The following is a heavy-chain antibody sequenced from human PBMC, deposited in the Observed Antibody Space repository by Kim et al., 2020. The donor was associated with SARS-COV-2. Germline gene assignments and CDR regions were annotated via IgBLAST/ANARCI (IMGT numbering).Heavy chain of an antibody. Sequence: SETLSLTCTVSGGSISSSSYYWGWIRQPPGKGLEWIGSIYYSGSTYYNPSLKSRVTISVDTSKNQFSLKLSSVTAVDTAVYYWARPREVTAISPDAFDIWCQGTMVPVSS. CDR3: ARPREVTAISPDAFDI. J-gene: IGHJ3*02. D-gene: IGHD2-21*02. V-gene: IGHV4-39*01. CDR2: IYYSGST. CDR1: GGSISSSSYY.